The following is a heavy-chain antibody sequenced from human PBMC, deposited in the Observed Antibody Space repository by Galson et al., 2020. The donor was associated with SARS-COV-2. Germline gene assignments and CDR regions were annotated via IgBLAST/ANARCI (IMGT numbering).Heavy chain of an antibody. CDR2: FDPEDGET. CDR1: GYTLTELS. V-gene: IGHV1-24*01. D-gene: IGHD3-22*01. Sequence: ASVKVSCKVSGYTLTELSMHWVRQAPGKGLEWMGGFDPEDGETIYAQKFQGRVTMTEDTSTDTAYMELSSLRSEDTAVYYCATDRRYYDSSGYYYWGQGTLVTVAS. CDR3: ATDRRYYDSSGYYY. J-gene: IGHJ4*02.